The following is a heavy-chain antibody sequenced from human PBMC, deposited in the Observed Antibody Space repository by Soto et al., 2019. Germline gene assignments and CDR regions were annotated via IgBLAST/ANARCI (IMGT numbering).Heavy chain of an antibody. CDR2: VSYSGST. CDR1: GASISTTSYY. V-gene: IGHV4-39*01. J-gene: IGHJ6*02. CDR3: SSRRDVGSHLGDFYYGMDV. D-gene: IGHD1-1*01. Sequence: QLQLQESGPGLVKPSETLALTCGVSGASISTTSYYWGWIRQPPGNGLEWIGIVSYSGSTYYNASLKSRVTMSVDTYKNQFSLKLSSVTAADTAVYFCSSRRDVGSHLGDFYYGMDVWGQGTTVTVSS.